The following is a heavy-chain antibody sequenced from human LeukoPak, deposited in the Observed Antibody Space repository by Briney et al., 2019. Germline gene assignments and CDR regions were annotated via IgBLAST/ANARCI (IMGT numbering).Heavy chain of an antibody. J-gene: IGHJ3*02. D-gene: IGHD1-1*01. CDR1: GGSISSSSYY. V-gene: IGHV4-39*01. CDR2: IYYSGST. Sequence: SETLSLTCTVSGGSISSSSYYWGWIRQPPGKGLEWIGIIYYSGSTYYNPSLKSRVTISVDTSKNQFSLKMSSVTAADTAVYYCARRPVRGAFDIWGQGTMVTVFS. CDR3: ARRPVRGAFDI.